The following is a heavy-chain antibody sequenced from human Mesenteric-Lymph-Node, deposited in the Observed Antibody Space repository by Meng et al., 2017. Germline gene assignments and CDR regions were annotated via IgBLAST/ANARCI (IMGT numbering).Heavy chain of an antibody. CDR2: IYYSGST. CDR1: GGSISSGHYY. CDR3: ARSKAALAGYYFDY. Sequence: QGQLQQSGPGLVKPSQTLSLTCTVSGGSISSGHYYWSWIRQPPGKRLEWIGYIYYSGSTYYHPSLKSLFTIPLDPSKNQFSPRLSSVTSADTAVYYCARSKAALAGYYFDYWGLGALVTVSS. D-gene: IGHD6-19*01. V-gene: IGHV4-31*01. J-gene: IGHJ4*02.